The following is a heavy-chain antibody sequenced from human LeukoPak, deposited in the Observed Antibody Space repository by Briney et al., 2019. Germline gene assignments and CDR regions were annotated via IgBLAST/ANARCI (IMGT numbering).Heavy chain of an antibody. CDR3: ARDKFGWGSTDP. V-gene: IGHV1-46*01. CDR1: GHTFTTSY. D-gene: IGHD3-16*01. J-gene: IGHJ5*02. CDR2: INTSGAVT. Sequence: ASVKVSCKASGHTFTTSYVHWVRQAPGQGLEWMGVINTSGAVTGYVQKFQGRVTMTSDTSTSSVYMELSSLKSEDTAIYYCARDKFGWGSTDPWGKGTLVTVSS.